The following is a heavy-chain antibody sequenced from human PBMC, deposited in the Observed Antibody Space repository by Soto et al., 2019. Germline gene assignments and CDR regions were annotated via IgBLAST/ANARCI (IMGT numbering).Heavy chain of an antibody. J-gene: IGHJ5*02. D-gene: IGHD6-19*01. V-gene: IGHV4-30-2*01. Sequence: QLQLQECGSGLVKPSQTLSLTCAVSGGSISSGGYSWSWIRQPPGKGLEWIGYIYHSGSTYYNPSLKSRVTISVDRSKNQFSLKLSSVTAADTAVYYCARGRRQWWFDPWGQGTLVTVSS. CDR1: GGSISSGGYS. CDR2: IYHSGST. CDR3: ARGRRQWWFDP.